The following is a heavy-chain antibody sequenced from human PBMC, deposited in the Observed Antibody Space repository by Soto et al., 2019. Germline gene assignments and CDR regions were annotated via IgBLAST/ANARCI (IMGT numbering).Heavy chain of an antibody. J-gene: IGHJ2*01. V-gene: IGHV3-30-3*01. CDR3: ARDPGRLWFGEFDYDWYFDL. CDR1: GFTFSSYA. D-gene: IGHD3-10*01. CDR2: ISYDGSNK. Sequence: QVQLVESGGGVVQPGRSLRLSCAASGFTFSSYAMHWVRQAPGKGLEWVAVISYDGSNKYYADSVKGRFTISRDNSKNTLYLQMNSLRAEDTAVYYCARDPGRLWFGEFDYDWYFDLWGRGTLVTVSS.